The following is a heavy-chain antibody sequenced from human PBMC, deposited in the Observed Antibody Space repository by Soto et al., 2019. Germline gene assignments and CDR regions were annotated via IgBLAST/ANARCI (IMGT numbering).Heavy chain of an antibody. D-gene: IGHD2-2*01. CDR2: TSSGGTYI. V-gene: IGHV3-21*01. CDR1: AFTLSTYS. J-gene: IGHJ6*02. CDR3: ARDPSDCSSTSCWGYYALDV. Sequence: ARCRRLSWAPSAFTLSTYSIKWVRQPPGNGLEWVSSTSSGGTYIHHGDSLKGRLTISRDNAKNSLYLQRISLRAEDTAVYYCARDPSDCSSTSCWGYYALDVWGQGTTVTVSS.